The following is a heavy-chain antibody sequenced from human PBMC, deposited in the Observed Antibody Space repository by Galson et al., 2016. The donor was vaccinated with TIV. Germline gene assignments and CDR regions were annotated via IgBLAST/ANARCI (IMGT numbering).Heavy chain of an antibody. D-gene: IGHD3-22*01. Sequence: LRLSCAASGFTFSSYAMTWVRQAPGKGLEWISSISGSGDSTYYADSVKGRFTISRDNSKNTLFLQMNSLRVEDTAVYFCARVPSSGFYYYYAFDVWGQGTTVTVSS. CDR3: ARVPSSGFYYYYAFDV. CDR2: ISGSGDST. V-gene: IGHV3-23*01. CDR1: GFTFSSYA. J-gene: IGHJ6*02.